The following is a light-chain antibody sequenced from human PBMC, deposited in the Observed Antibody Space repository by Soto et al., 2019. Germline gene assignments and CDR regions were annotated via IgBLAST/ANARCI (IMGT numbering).Light chain of an antibody. CDR1: QSVSSTY. V-gene: IGKV3-20*01. J-gene: IGKJ2*01. CDR2: GAS. CDR3: QQYGRSPPFT. Sequence: EIVLMQSPGTLSLSPGERATLSCRASQSVSSTYIAWYQQNPGRAPRLLIYGASSRATGIPDRFSGSGSGTDFTLTISRLEPEDFAVYFCQQYGRSPPFTFGQGTKV.